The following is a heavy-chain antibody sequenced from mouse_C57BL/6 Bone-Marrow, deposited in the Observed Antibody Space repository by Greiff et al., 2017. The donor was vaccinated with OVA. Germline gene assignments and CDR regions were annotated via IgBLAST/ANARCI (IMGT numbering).Heavy chain of an antibody. CDR1: GYTFTSYW. V-gene: IGHV1-64*01. Sequence: QVQLQQPGAELVKPGASVKLSCKASGYTFTSYWMYWVKQRPGQGLEWIGMIHPNSGSTNYNEKFKSKATLTVDKSSSTAYMQLSSLTSEDSAVYYCARSLFITTVVSYWGQGTTLTVSS. J-gene: IGHJ2*01. D-gene: IGHD1-1*01. CDR3: ARSLFITTVVSY. CDR2: IHPNSGST.